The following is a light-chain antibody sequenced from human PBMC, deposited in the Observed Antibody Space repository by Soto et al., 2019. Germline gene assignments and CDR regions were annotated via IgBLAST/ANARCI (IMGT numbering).Light chain of an antibody. J-gene: IGLJ2*01. CDR3: CSYAGSSTFVV. CDR2: EGS. V-gene: IGLV2-23*03. Sequence: QSALTQPASVSGSPGQSITISCTGTSSDVGGYNLVSWYQQHPGKAPKLMIYEGSKRPSGVSNRFSGSKSGNTASLTISGLQDEDEADYYCCSYAGSSTFVVFGGGTKLTVL. CDR1: SSDVGGYNL.